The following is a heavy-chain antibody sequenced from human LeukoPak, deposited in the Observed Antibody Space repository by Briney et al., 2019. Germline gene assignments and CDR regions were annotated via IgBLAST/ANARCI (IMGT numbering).Heavy chain of an antibody. J-gene: IGHJ4*02. CDR3: ARLTNPQRLALSGFAY. V-gene: IGHV5-51*01. Sequence: GESLKISCKGSGYSFTSYWIGWVRQMPGKGLEWMGIIYPADSDTRYSPSFQGQVTISADKSISTAYLQWGSLKASDTAMYYCARLTNPQRLALSGFAYWGQGTLVTVSS. CDR1: GYSFTSYW. D-gene: IGHD6-25*01. CDR2: IYPADSDT.